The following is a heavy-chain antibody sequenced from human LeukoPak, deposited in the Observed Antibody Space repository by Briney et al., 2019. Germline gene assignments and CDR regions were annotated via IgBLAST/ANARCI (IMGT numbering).Heavy chain of an antibody. J-gene: IGHJ4*02. V-gene: IGHV1-46*01. D-gene: IGHD2-15*01. CDR1: GYTFTSYY. Sequence: GASVKVSCKASGYTFTSYYMHWVRQAPGQGLEWMGIINPSGGSTSYAQKFQGRVTMTRDMSTSTVYMELSSLRSEDTAVYYCARDPRYCRGGSDCRQFDYWGQGTLVTVSS. CDR2: INPSGGST. CDR3: ARDPRYCRGGSDCRQFDY.